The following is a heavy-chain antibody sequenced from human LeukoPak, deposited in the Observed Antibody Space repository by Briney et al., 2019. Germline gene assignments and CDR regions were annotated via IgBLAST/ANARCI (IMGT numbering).Heavy chain of an antibody. V-gene: IGHV4-4*07. Sequence: SETLSLTCTVSGGSISSYYWSWIRQPAGKGLEWIGRIYTSGSTNYNPSLKSRVTTSVDTSKNQFSLKLSSVTAADTAVYYCASNTYCSGGSCNRIWGQGTLVTVSS. J-gene: IGHJ4*02. CDR3: ASNTYCSGGSCNRI. CDR1: GGSISSYY. D-gene: IGHD2-15*01. CDR2: IYTSGST.